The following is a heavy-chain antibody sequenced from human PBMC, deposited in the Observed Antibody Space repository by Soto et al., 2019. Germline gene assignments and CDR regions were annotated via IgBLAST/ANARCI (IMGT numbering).Heavy chain of an antibody. CDR3: SRDIRTVVTDDAFDI. V-gene: IGHV3-23*01. D-gene: IGHD2-15*01. Sequence: GGSLRLSCAATGFTFNSYAMSLGRKVPGKGLDGVAAKSGHGYSTNYADYVKGRFTISRDNSRKTLYLQMNILRADDTAILYCSRDIRTVVTDDAFDIWGQG. J-gene: IGHJ3*02. CDR1: GFTFNSYA. CDR2: KSGHGYST.